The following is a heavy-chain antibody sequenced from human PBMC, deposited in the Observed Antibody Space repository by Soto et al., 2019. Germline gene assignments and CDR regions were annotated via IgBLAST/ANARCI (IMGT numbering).Heavy chain of an antibody. D-gene: IGHD5-18*01. CDR2: IYYSGST. V-gene: IGHV4-31*03. CDR1: GGSISSGGYD. J-gene: IGHJ4*02. Sequence: QVQLQESGPGLVKPSQTLSLTCTVSGGSISSGGYDWSWIRQHPGKGLEWIGYIYYSGSTYYNPSLKSRVTISVDTSKNQFSLKLSSVTAADTAVYYCARAEPQLWFDYWGQGTLVTVSS. CDR3: ARAEPQLWFDY.